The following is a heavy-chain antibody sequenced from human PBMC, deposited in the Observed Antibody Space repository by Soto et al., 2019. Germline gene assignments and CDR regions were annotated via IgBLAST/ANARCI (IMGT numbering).Heavy chain of an antibody. Sequence: EVQLLESGGGLVQPGGSLRLSCAASGFTFSSYTMSWVRQAPGKGLEWVSAISDSGGSTYYADSVKGRFTISRDNSKHTLFLQVNSLRAEDTAVYYCAKGLGDYYYMDVWGQGTTVTVSS. CDR3: AKGLGDYYYMDV. V-gene: IGHV3-23*01. J-gene: IGHJ6*03. CDR2: ISDSGGST. CDR1: GFTFSSYT.